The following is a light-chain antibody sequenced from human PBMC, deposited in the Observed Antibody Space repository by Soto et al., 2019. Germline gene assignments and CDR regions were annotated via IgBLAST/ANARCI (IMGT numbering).Light chain of an antibody. V-gene: IGKV1-5*03. CDR2: KAS. J-gene: IGKJ1*01. CDR3: QQYNSYSPT. CDR1: QSISVW. Sequence: DIHMTQSPSTLSASVGDRVTITCRASQSISVWLAWYQQKEGKAPNILIYKASRLESGVPSRFSGSGSETEFTITISGLQTGDSATYYCQQYNSYSPTFGQGTKVDIK.